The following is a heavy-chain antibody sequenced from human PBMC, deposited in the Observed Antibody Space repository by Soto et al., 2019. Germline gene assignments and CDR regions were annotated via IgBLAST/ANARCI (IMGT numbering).Heavy chain of an antibody. CDR2: IYSGGTP. J-gene: IGHJ6*03. Sequence: EVQLVESGGDLVQPGGSLRLSCEASGFTVTSNFMTWVRQAPGTGLEWVSIIYSGGTPYYEASVKGRFTISRHRSNNMLYLQMNSLRVEDTAVYYCARVPEGAASYFYYYMDVWGIGTTVTVSS. CDR1: GFTVTSNF. V-gene: IGHV3-53*04. CDR3: ARVPEGAASYFYYYMDV.